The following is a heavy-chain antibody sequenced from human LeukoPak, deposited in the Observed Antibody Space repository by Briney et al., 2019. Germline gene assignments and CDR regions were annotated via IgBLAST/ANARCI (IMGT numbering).Heavy chain of an antibody. V-gene: IGHV3-23*01. Sequence: PGGSLRLSCAASGFTFTNYAMTWVRQAPGKGLEWVSTVSGSGDTTYYADSVKGRFTVSRDDYKNTLYLQMNSLRAEDTAVYYCAKVRSSSAYSCYNYWGQGTLVTVSS. J-gene: IGHJ4*02. CDR3: AKVRSSSAYSCYNY. CDR1: GFTFTNYA. D-gene: IGHD2-15*01. CDR2: VSGSGDTT.